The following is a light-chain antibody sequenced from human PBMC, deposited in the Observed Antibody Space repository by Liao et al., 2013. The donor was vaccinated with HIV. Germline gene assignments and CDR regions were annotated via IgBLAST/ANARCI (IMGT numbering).Light chain of an antibody. CDR2: QNS. Sequence: SYELTQPPSVSVSPGQTARITCSGDHLGDKSASWYQQKPGQSPVLLIYQNSRRPSGIPERFSGSNSGNTATLTISGTQAMDEADYYCQAWDSSTASYVFGTGTKVTVL. CDR3: QAWDSSTASYV. V-gene: IGLV3-1*01. CDR1: HLGDKS. J-gene: IGLJ1*01.